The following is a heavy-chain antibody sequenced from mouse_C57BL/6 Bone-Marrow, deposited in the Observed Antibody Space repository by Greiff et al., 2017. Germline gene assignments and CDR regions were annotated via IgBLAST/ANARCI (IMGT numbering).Heavy chain of an antibody. CDR3: ARTGGY. V-gene: IGHV1-50*01. CDR1: GYTFTSYW. CDR2: IDPSDSYT. J-gene: IGHJ4*01. Sequence: VQLQQPGAELVKPGASVKLSCKASGYTFTSYWMQWVKQRPGQGLEWIGEIDPSDSYTNYNQKFKGKATLTVDTSSRTAYMQLSSLTSEDSAVYYCARTGGYWGQGTSVTVSS.